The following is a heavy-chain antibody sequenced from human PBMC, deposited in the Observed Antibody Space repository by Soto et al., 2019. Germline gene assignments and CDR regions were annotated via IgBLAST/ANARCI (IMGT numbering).Heavy chain of an antibody. CDR3: ARDLSSGPTHYYYGMDV. J-gene: IGHJ6*02. CDR1: GYTFTSYY. Sequence: EASVKVSCKASGYTFTSYYMHWVRQAPGQGLEWMGIINPSGGSTSYAQKFQGRVTMTRDTSTSAVYMELSSLRSEDTAVYYCARDLSSGPTHYYYGMDVWGQGTTVTVSS. CDR2: INPSGGST. D-gene: IGHD6-19*01. V-gene: IGHV1-46*01.